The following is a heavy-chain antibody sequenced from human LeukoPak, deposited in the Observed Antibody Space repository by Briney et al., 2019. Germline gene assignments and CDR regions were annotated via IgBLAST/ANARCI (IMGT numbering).Heavy chain of an antibody. D-gene: IGHD3-10*01. J-gene: IGHJ4*02. V-gene: IGHV4-30-2*01. CDR1: GGPISSGGYS. Sequence: ASETLSLTCAVSGGPISSGGYSWSWIRQPPGKGLEWIGDIYHSGSTYYNPSLKSRVTISVDRSKNQFSLKLSSVTAADTAVYYCARANDSGSSLFFDYWGQGTLVTVSS. CDR2: IYHSGST. CDR3: ARANDSGSSLFFDY.